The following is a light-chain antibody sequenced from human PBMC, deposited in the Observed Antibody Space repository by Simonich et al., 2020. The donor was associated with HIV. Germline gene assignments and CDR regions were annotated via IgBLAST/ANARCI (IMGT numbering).Light chain of an antibody. V-gene: IGKV4-1*01. CDR1: QSVLYSSNHKNY. Sequence: DIVMTQSPDPLAVSLGERATINCKSSQSVLYSSNHKNYLTWYQQKPGPPPKLLIYWAATRESGVPDRFSGSGSGTDFTLTISSLQAEDVAVYYCHQYSSTPQTFGQGTKVEIK. CDR2: WAA. J-gene: IGKJ1*01. CDR3: HQYSSTPQT.